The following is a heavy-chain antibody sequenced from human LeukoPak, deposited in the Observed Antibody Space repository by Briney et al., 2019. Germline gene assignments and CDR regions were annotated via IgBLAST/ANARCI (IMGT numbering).Heavy chain of an antibody. Sequence: GGPLRLSCAASVFTFNNYAMMGVRQAPGKGLQWVSTMTGYGAAYYADSGEGRFILSRDISKNTLYLQMYSLRAEDTAVYYCAKGAAAGLVDWFDPWGPGTLVTVSS. D-gene: IGHD6-13*01. CDR1: VFTFNNYA. V-gene: IGHV3-23*01. J-gene: IGHJ5*02. CDR2: MTGYGAA. CDR3: AKGAAAGLVDWFDP.